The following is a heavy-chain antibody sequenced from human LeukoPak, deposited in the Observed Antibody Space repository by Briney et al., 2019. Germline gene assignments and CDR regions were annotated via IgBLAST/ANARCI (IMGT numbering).Heavy chain of an antibody. CDR1: GDIFSTYY. J-gene: IGHJ4*02. Sequence: GASVKVSCKVSGDIFSTYYIQWVRQAPGRRLGWVGWINTDIGGTHSAPKFQGRVSMTTDTSISTAYLELSRLTSDDTAMYYCARNWELWGQGTLVTVSS. CDR3: ARNWEL. V-gene: IGHV1-2*02. CDR2: INTDIGGT. D-gene: IGHD3-10*01.